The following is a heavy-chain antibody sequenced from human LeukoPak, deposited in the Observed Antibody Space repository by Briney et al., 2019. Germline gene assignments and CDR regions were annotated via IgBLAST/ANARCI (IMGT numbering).Heavy chain of an antibody. V-gene: IGHV5-51*01. CDR1: GYSFPSYW. Sequence: PGESLKISCKGSGYSFPSYWIGWVRQMPGKGLEWMGIIYPADSRTTYSPSFQGQVTISADKSINTAYLQWSSLKASDTAIYYCARHAYCAGDCYTRLNWFDPWGQGTLVTVSS. CDR2: IYPADSRT. D-gene: IGHD2-21*02. CDR3: ARHAYCAGDCYTRLNWFDP. J-gene: IGHJ5*02.